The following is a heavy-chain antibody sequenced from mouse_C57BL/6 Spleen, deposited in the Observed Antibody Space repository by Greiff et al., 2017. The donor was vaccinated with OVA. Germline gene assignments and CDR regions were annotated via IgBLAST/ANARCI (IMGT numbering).Heavy chain of an antibody. V-gene: IGHV5-6*01. CDR3: ARRLGY. D-gene: IGHD2-2*01. Sequence: EVQGVESGGDLVKPGGSLKLSCAASGFTFSSYGMSWVRQTPDKRLEWVATISSGGSYTYYPDSVKGRFTISRDNAKNTLYLQMSSLKSEDTAMYYCARRLGYWGQGTTLTVSS. J-gene: IGHJ2*01. CDR1: GFTFSSYG. CDR2: ISSGGSYT.